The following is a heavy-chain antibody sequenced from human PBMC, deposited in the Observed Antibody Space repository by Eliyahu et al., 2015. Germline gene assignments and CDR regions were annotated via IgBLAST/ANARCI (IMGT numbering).Heavy chain of an antibody. Sequence: QLQLQESGPGLVKPSETLSLTCXVSGGSISSSSYYWGWIRQPPGKGLEWIGSIYYSGSTYYNPSLKSRVTISVDTSKNQFSLKLSSVTAADTAVYYCASLPIINPNYYEDYWGQGTLVTVSS. D-gene: IGHD3-22*01. V-gene: IGHV4-39*01. J-gene: IGHJ4*02. CDR3: ASLPIINPNYYEDY. CDR1: GGSISSSSYY. CDR2: IYYSGST.